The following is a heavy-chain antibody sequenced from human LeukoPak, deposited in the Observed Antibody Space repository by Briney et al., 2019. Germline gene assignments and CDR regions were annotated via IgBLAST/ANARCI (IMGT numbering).Heavy chain of an antibody. J-gene: IGHJ4*02. CDR2: IYYSGST. CDR1: GGSLSSSSYY. V-gene: IGHV4-39*07. Sequence: PSETLSLTCTVSGGSLSSSSYYWGWLRQRPGKGLEWIGSIYYSGSTYYNPSLKSRVTISVDTSKNQFSLKLSSVTAADTAVYYCARDLTPYWGMFDYWGQGTLVTVSS. CDR3: ARDLTPYWGMFDY. D-gene: IGHD7-27*01.